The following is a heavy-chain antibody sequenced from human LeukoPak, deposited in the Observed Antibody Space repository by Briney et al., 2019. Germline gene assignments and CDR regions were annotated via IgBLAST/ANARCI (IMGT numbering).Heavy chain of an antibody. CDR2: ISDNGGST. CDR1: GFTFSSYA. Sequence: GGSRRLSCAASGFTFSSYAMSWVRQAPGKGLEWVSSISDNGGSTDSADSVKGRFTISRDNSKNTLYLQMNSLRAEDTAVYYCVRDFGLITSHWGQGTLVTVSS. J-gene: IGHJ4*02. V-gene: IGHV3-23*01. CDR3: VRDFGLITSH. D-gene: IGHD3/OR15-3a*01.